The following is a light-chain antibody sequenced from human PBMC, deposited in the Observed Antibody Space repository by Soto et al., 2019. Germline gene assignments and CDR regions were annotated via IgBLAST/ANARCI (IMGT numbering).Light chain of an antibody. CDR2: AAS. CDR3: QQSYSTPLYT. Sequence: AIRMTQSPSSLSASTGDRVTITCRASQGISSYLAWYQQKPGKAPKLLIYAASSLQSGVPSRFSGSGSGTDFTLTISSLQPEDFATYYCQQSYSTPLYTFGQGTKVDIK. V-gene: IGKV1-8*01. J-gene: IGKJ2*01. CDR1: QGISSY.